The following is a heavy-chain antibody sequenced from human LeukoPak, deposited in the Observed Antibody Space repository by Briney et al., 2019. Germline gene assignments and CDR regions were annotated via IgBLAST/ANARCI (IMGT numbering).Heavy chain of an antibody. D-gene: IGHD4-11*01. CDR2: INPVDSDT. V-gene: IGHV5-51*01. J-gene: IGHJ4*02. CDR1: GYSFTSYW. CDR3: ARRPPSTTLTTKAFDY. Sequence: GESLKISFKGSGYSFTSYWIGWVRQMPGKGLEWMGIINPVDSDTRYSPSVQGQVTFSADKSISTAYLQWNSLKASDSAMYYCARRPPSTTLTTKAFDYRGQGTLVTVSS.